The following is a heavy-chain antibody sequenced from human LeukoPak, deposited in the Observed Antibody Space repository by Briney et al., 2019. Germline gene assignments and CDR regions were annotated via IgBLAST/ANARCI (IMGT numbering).Heavy chain of an antibody. CDR1: GFTFSSYG. CDR3: ARDRAGYSSAFDY. V-gene: IGHV3-33*01. Sequence: GGSLRLSCAASGFTFSSYGMHWVRQAPGKGLEWVAVIWYDGSNKYYADPVKGRFTISRDNSKNTLYLQMNSLRAEDTAVYYCARDRAGYSSAFDYWGQGTLVTVSS. D-gene: IGHD5-18*01. J-gene: IGHJ4*02. CDR2: IWYDGSNK.